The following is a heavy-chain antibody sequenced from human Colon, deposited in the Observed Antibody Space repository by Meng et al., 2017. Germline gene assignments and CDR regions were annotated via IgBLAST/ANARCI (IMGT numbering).Heavy chain of an antibody. CDR1: GYTFTALD. CDR2: INPNSGET. D-gene: IGHD1-26*01. CDR3: ARGIWEGFDY. J-gene: IGHJ4*02. Sequence: QVQLVQSGAEVKKPGASVRVSCKASGYTFTALDINWVRQATGQGLEWMGWINPNSGETGYAQKFQGRFTMTRDTSISTFYMELSSLTSDDTAVYYCARGIWEGFDYWGQGALVTLL. V-gene: IGHV1-8*01.